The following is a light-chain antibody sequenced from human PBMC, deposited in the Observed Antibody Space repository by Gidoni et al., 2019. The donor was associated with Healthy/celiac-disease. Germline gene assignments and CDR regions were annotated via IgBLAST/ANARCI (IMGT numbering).Light chain of an antibody. J-gene: IGKJ2*01. CDR3: QQRSNWPQYT. V-gene: IGKV3-11*01. CDR1: PSVSSY. CDR2: DAS. Sequence: DIVLTQSPATLSLSPGERATLSCRASPSVSSYLAWYQQKPGQAPRLLIYDASNRATGIPARFSGSGSGTDFTLTISSLEPEDFAVYYCQQRSNWPQYTFGQGTKLEIK.